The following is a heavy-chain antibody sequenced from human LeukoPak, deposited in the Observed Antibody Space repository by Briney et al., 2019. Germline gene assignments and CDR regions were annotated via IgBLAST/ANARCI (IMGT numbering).Heavy chain of an antibody. CDR1: GFTFSSYA. D-gene: IGHD2-2*02. CDR3: AKEGYRLLYSGMYYFDY. V-gene: IGHV3-23*01. Sequence: AGGSLRLSCAASGFTFSSYAMSWVRQAPGKGLDWVSAISGSGGSTYYADSVKGRFTISRDNSKNTLYLQMNSLRAEDTAVYYCAKEGYRLLYSGMYYFDYWGQGTLVTVSS. CDR2: ISGSGGST. J-gene: IGHJ4*02.